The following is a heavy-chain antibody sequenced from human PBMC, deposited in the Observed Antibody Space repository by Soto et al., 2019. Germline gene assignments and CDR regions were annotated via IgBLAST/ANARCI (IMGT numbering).Heavy chain of an antibody. V-gene: IGHV1-18*01. CDR3: AKTRGDIVDA. CDR2: ISGNSGDT. Sequence: QVQLVQSGPEVKKPGVSVKVSCKTSGYSFTTYGVRWVRQAPGQGLEWMAWISGNSGDTRFAQNFQGRVTLTTDTSTSTAYMELRSLTSDDTAVYYCAKTRGDIVDAWGQGTMVIVSS. D-gene: IGHD3-10*01. CDR1: GYSFTTYG. J-gene: IGHJ3*01.